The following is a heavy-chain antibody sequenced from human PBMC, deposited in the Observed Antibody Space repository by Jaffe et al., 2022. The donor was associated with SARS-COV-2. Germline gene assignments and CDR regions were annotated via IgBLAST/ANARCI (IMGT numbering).Heavy chain of an antibody. J-gene: IGHJ4*02. V-gene: IGHV1-46*01. CDR2: VNPTGGST. CDR3: ARTNTVIRGRGVPTHLHPVDY. D-gene: IGHD3-10*01. CDR1: GYTFSSYY. Sequence: QVQLVQSGTEVKRPGASVRLSCKASGYTFSSYYMHWVRQAPGQGLEWMGMVNPTGGSTSYAQKFQGRVTMTRDTSATTVYMELSSLRSEDTAVYYCARTNTVIRGRGVPTHLHPVDYWGQGTLVTVSS.